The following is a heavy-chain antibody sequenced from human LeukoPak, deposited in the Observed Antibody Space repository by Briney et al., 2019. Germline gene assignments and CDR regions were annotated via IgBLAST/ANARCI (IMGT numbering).Heavy chain of an antibody. CDR1: GFTFDDYA. Sequence: GRSLRLSCAASGFTFDDYAMHWVRHAPGKGLEWVSGISWNSGSIGYADSVKGRFTISRDNAKNSLYLQMNSLRAEDTALYYCAKALEYSSSSSFDYWGQGTLVTVSS. D-gene: IGHD6-6*01. V-gene: IGHV3-9*01. J-gene: IGHJ4*02. CDR3: AKALEYSSSSSFDY. CDR2: ISWNSGSI.